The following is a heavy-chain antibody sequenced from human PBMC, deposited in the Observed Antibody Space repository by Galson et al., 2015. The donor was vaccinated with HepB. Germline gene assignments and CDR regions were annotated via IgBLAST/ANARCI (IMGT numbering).Heavy chain of an antibody. CDR3: ASDPPYGDESYYYFAMGV. J-gene: IGHJ6*02. CDR1: GYNFNGYY. D-gene: IGHD4-17*01. Sequence: SVKVSCKASGYNFNGYYMHWVRQGPGQGLEWMGWIDPNSGDTNYAQKFQGRVTMTRDTSITTGCMELTRLTSDDTAVYYCASDPPYGDESYYYFAMGVWGQGTTVTVSS. CDR2: IDPNSGDT. V-gene: IGHV1-2*02.